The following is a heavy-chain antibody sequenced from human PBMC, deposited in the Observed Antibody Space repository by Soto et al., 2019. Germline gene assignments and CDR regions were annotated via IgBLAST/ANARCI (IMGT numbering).Heavy chain of an antibody. CDR2: INPNSGVT. J-gene: IGHJ6*03. Sequence: QVQLVQSGAEVKKPGASVTVSCRASGDTFTGYYMHWVRQAPGQGLEWMGWINPNSGVTKYAQKFKGWVTMTRDTSIRTVYMQLSRLRSDDTAVYYCAGESGGATATLDYYYFYMDVWGTGTTVTGS. D-gene: IGHD1-26*01. CDR1: GDTFTGYY. CDR3: AGESGGATATLDYYYFYMDV. V-gene: IGHV1-2*04.